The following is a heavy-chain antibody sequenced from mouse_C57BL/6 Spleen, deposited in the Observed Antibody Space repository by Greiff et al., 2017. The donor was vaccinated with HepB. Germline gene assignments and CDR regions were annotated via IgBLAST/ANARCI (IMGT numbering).Heavy chain of an antibody. V-gene: IGHV1-80*01. J-gene: IGHJ2*01. D-gene: IGHD2-4*01. Sequence: VQLVESGAELVKPGASVKISCKASGYAFSSYWMNWVKQRPGKGLEWIGQIYPGDSDTNYNGKFKGKATLTADKSSSTAYMQLSSLTSEDTAVYFCAREFDYDGGDYFDYWGQGTTLTVSS. CDR3: AREFDYDGGDYFDY. CDR2: IYPGDSDT. CDR1: GYAFSSYW.